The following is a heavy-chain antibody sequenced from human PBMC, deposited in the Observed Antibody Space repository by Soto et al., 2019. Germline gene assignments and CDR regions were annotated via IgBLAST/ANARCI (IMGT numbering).Heavy chain of an antibody. V-gene: IGHV4-59*01. CDR1: GGSISSYY. CDR2: IYYSGST. CDR3: ARGSAYYDILTGYYYYYYYMDV. J-gene: IGHJ6*03. Sequence: SETLSLTCTVSGGSISSYYWSWIRQPPGKGLEWIGYIYYSGSTNYNPSLKSRVTISVDTSKNRFSLKLSSVTAADTAVYYCARGSAYYDILTGYYYYYYYMDVWGKGTTVTVSS. D-gene: IGHD3-9*01.